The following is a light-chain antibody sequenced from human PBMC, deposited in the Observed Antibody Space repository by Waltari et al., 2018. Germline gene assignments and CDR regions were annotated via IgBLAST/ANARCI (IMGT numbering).Light chain of an antibody. Sequence: QSALTQPRSVSGSPGQSVTISCTGTSSDIGAYDYVSWYQQHPGKPPKRILYDVTDRPSGVPDRCAGSKSGNTASLTISGLQAEDEADYYCCSYAGSYTYVFGTGTKVTVL. J-gene: IGLJ1*01. CDR1: SSDIGAYDY. V-gene: IGLV2-11*01. CDR2: DVT. CDR3: CSYAGSYTYV.